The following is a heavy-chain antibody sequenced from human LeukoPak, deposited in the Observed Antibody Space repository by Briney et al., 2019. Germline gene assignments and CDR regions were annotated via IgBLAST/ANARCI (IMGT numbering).Heavy chain of an antibody. CDR1: GFTFSSYS. D-gene: IGHD3-3*01. J-gene: IGHJ4*02. V-gene: IGHV3-21*01. CDR3: ARDRAGYYDFWSGYSQGYYFDY. CDR2: ISSSSSYR. Sequence: GGSLRLSCAASGFTFSSYSMNWVRQAPGKGLEWVSSISSSSSYRYYTDSVKGRFTISRDNAENSLYLQMNSLRAEDTAVYYCARDRAGYYDFWSGYSQGYYFDYWGQGTLVTVSS.